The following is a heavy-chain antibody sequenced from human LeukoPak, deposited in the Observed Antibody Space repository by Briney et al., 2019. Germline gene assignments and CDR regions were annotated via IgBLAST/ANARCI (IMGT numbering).Heavy chain of an antibody. D-gene: IGHD5-18*01. Sequence: PGGSLRLSCAASGFTFSNYNMIWVRQAPGKGLECVSYITSSSSTIHYADSVKGRFTISRDNAKKSLYLQMNSLRAEDTAVYYCARVWDGYSGEDYWGQGTLVTASS. CDR1: GFTFSNYN. V-gene: IGHV3-48*01. CDR2: ITSSSSTI. CDR3: ARVWDGYSGEDY. J-gene: IGHJ4*02.